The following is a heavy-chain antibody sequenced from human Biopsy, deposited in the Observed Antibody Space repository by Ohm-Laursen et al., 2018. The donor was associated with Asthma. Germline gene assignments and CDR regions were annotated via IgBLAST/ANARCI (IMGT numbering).Heavy chain of an antibody. Sequence: SLRLSCSASGFTFSRYAIHWVRQAPGKGLEWVAVISHDGQTQHYAESVKGRFALSRDNSQNTLHLQMISLRTDDTAVYYCAKRRGYSDFNDFDYWGHGTLVTVSS. CDR3: AKRRGYSDFNDFDY. CDR2: ISHDGQTQ. D-gene: IGHD4-11*01. CDR1: GFTFSRYA. J-gene: IGHJ4*01. V-gene: IGHV3-30*18.